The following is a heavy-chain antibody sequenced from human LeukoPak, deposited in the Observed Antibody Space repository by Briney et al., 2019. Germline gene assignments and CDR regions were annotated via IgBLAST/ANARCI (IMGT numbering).Heavy chain of an antibody. V-gene: IGHV3-30*02. Sequence: GGCLRLSCAASGVTLSSYSMNWVRQAPGMGLEWVAFIRSDGNSENYADSVRGRFTISRDNSKNTLYLQMNSLRTEDTAVYYCAKSPGSVIFRGDYWGQGTLVTVSS. D-gene: IGHD5/OR15-5a*01. CDR1: GVTLSSYS. CDR3: AKSPGSVIFRGDY. J-gene: IGHJ4*02. CDR2: IRSDGNSE.